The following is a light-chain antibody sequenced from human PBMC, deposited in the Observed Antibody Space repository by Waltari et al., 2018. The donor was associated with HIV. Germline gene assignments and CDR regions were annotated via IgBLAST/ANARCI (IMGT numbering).Light chain of an antibody. V-gene: IGLV2-14*01. Sequence: QSALTQPASVSGSPGQSLTITCTGTSSDVGSYKSVPWYQQHPDKAPKLIIYDVTNRPSGVSNRFSGSKSGNTASLTISGLQADDEADYFCNSYVAADTRIFGPGTKVTVL. J-gene: IGLJ1*01. CDR1: SSDVGSYKS. CDR2: DVT. CDR3: NSYVAADTRI.